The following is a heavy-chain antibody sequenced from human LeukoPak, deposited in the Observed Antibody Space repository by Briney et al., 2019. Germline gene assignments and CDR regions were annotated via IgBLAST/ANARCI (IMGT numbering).Heavy chain of an antibody. D-gene: IGHD3-10*01. J-gene: IGHJ4*02. CDR2: INPNSGGT. V-gene: IGHV1-2*02. CDR3: ARSMVRGVIIGTD. CDR1: GYTVTGYY. Sequence: ASVKVSCKASGYTVTGYYMHWVRQAPGQGLEWMGWINPNSGGTNYAQKFQGRVTMTRDTSISTAYMELSRLRSDDTAVYYCARSMVRGVIIGTDWGQGTLVTVSS.